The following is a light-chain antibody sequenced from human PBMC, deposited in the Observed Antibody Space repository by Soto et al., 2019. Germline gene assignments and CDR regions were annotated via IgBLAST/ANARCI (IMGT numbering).Light chain of an antibody. CDR2: DVS. V-gene: IGLV2-11*01. Sequence: QSALTQPRSVSGSPGQSVTISCTGTSRDVGGYNYVSWYQHHPGKAPKLMIYDVSKRPSGVPDRFSGSKSGNTASLTISGLQAEDEADYHCCSYGGRLVIFGGGTKVTVL. CDR3: CSYGGRLVI. J-gene: IGLJ2*01. CDR1: SRDVGGYNY.